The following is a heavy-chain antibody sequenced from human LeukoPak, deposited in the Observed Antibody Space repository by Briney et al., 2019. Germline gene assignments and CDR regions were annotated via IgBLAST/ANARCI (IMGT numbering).Heavy chain of an antibody. J-gene: IGHJ6*03. CDR3: ARGGYSSGWSSHYYYYMDV. CDR2: IYTSGST. Sequence: SETLSLTCTVSGGSISSYYWSWIRQPPGKGLEWIGRIYTSGSTNYNPSLKSRVTMSVDTSKNQFSLKLSSVTAADTAVYYCARGGYSSGWSSHYYYYMDVWGKGTTVTISS. D-gene: IGHD6-19*01. CDR1: GGSISSYY. V-gene: IGHV4-4*07.